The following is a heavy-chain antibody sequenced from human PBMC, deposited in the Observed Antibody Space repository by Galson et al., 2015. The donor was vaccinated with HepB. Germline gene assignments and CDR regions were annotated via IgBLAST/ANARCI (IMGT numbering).Heavy chain of an antibody. Sequence: SLRLSCAASGFTFSSYGMHWVRQAPGKGLEWVAVITDDGSNKYYADSVKGRFTISRDNSKNTLYLQMNSLRAEDTAVYYCAKGAPQLWDCHYWGQGTLVTVSS. CDR1: GFTFSSYG. V-gene: IGHV3-30*18. CDR3: AKGAPQLWDCHY. J-gene: IGHJ4*02. D-gene: IGHD5-18*01. CDR2: ITDDGSNK.